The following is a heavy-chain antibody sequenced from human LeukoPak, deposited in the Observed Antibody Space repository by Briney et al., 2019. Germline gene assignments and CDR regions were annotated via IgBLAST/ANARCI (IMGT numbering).Heavy chain of an antibody. CDR2: IYYDGST. D-gene: IGHD3-10*01. J-gene: IGHJ4*02. Sequence: SETLSLTCTVSGGSISSSSYYWGWIRQPPGKGLEWIGSIYYDGSTYYNPSLKNRVTISVDTSKNQFSLKLSSVTAADTAVYYCARFLGFGELIFDYWGQGTLVTVSS. V-gene: IGHV4-39*07. CDR3: ARFLGFGELIFDY. CDR1: GGSISSSSYY.